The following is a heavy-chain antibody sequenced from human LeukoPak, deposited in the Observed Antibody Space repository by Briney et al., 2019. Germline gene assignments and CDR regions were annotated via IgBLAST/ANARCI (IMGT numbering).Heavy chain of an antibody. CDR2: VGIAADT. CDR1: GFTFSDHA. Sequence: GGSLRLSCAASGFTFSDHAMHWVRQAPGKGLEWVSAVGIAADTFYPGSVKGRFTISRENAKDSLYLQMNSLRVEDTAVYYCVRQKKSHGNFDYWGQGTLVTVSS. V-gene: IGHV3-13*01. CDR3: VRQKKSHGNFDY. J-gene: IGHJ4*02. D-gene: IGHD1-26*01.